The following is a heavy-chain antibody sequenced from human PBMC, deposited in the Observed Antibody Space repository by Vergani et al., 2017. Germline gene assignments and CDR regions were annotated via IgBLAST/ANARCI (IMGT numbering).Heavy chain of an antibody. CDR1: GFTFSSYG. J-gene: IGHJ4*02. CDR3: AGRVSGGVHRFYY. D-gene: IGHD3-16*01. V-gene: IGHV3-48*01. CDR2: IAGSSSSI. Sequence: EVLLVESGGGFVQPGGSLRLSCAASGFTFSSYGINWVRQAPGRGLEWISYIAGSSSSIYYADSVKGRFTISRDNAMNSLYLQMNSLRAEDTAVYYLAGRVSGGVHRFYYRGQGTLGTV.